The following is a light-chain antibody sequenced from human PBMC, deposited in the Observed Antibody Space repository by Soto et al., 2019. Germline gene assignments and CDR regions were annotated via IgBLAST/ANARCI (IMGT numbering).Light chain of an antibody. CDR2: HGS. Sequence: QSALTQPASVSGSPGQPITISCAGTSSDVGGYNLVSWYQQHPGKAPKLIIYHGSKRPSGVSVRFSGSKSGNTASLAISGLPADDADDYYCCSYASSSPDDVFGPGTKLTVL. J-gene: IGLJ1*01. CDR1: SSDVGGYNL. CDR3: CSYASSSPDDV. V-gene: IGLV2-23*01.